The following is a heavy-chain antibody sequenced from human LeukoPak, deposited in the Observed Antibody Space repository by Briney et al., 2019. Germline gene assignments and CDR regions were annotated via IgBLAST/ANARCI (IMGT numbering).Heavy chain of an antibody. CDR3: ARVEPIRLLVDY. V-gene: IGHV3-74*01. J-gene: IGHJ4*02. D-gene: IGHD3-3*01. Sequence: PGGSLRLSCAASGFTFSGDWMHWVRQAPGKGLVWVSRINSDGSSTTYADSVKGRFTISRDNAKNTLYLQMNSLRAEDTAVYYCARVEPIRLLVDYWGQGTLVTVSS. CDR1: GFTFSGDW. CDR2: INSDGSST.